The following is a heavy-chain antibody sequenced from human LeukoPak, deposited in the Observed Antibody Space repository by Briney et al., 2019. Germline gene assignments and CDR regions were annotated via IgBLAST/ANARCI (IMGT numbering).Heavy chain of an antibody. CDR3: ARRFCSSTSCYWHWFDP. Sequence: PSETLSLTCTVSGGSISSSSYYWGWIRQPPGKGLEWIGSIYYSGSTYYNPSLKSRVTISVDTSKNQFSLKLSSVTAADTAVYYCARRFCSSTSCYWHWFDPWGQGTLVTVSS. CDR1: GGSISSSSYY. V-gene: IGHV4-39*01. CDR2: IYYSGST. D-gene: IGHD2-2*01. J-gene: IGHJ5*02.